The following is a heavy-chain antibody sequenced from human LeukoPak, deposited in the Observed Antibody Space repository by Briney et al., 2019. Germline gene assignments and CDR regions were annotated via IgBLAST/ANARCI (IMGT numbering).Heavy chain of an antibody. V-gene: IGHV3-53*01. CDR3: ARVGYGSGNYS. CDR1: GFTLSSYA. D-gene: IGHD3-10*01. CDR2: IYSGGTT. Sequence: GGSLRLSCAASGFTLSSYAMSWVRQAPGKGLEWVSVIYSGGTTLYADSVKGRFTISRDNSKNTLYLQMNSLRAEDAAVYYCARVGYGSGNYSWGQGTLATVSS. J-gene: IGHJ4*02.